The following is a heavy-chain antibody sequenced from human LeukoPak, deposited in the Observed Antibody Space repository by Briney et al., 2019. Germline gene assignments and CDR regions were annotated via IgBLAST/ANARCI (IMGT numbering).Heavy chain of an antibody. CDR3: ARDWFDGDYDRFDY. J-gene: IGHJ4*02. CDR2: INQDGSQK. Sequence: GGSLRLSCAVSGSTFSSYWMSWFRQAPGKGLEWVANINQDGSQKFSVDSVKGRFTISRDNAENSLSLQMNSLRVEDTAVYYCARDWFDGDYDRFDYWGQGTLVTVSS. V-gene: IGHV3-7*03. D-gene: IGHD4-17*01. CDR1: GSTFSSYW.